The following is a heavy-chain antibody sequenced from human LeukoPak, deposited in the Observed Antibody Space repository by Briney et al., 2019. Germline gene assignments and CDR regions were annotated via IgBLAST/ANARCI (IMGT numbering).Heavy chain of an antibody. CDR1: GGSFSGYY. Sequence: PSETLSLTCAVYGGSFSGYYWSWIRQPPGKGLEWIGEINHSGSTNYNPSLKSRVTISVDTSKNQFSLKLRSVTAADTAVYYCARAKNYYDSSGYYYRVYYYYMDVWGKGTTVTVSS. J-gene: IGHJ6*03. CDR2: INHSGST. V-gene: IGHV4-34*01. CDR3: ARAKNYYDSSGYYYRVYYYYMDV. D-gene: IGHD3-22*01.